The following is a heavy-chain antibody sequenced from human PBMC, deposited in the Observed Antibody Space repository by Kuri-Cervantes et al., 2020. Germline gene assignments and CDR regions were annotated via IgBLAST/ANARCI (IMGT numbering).Heavy chain of an antibody. CDR1: GFTFSSYG. D-gene: IGHD1-26*01. J-gene: IGHJ6*03. CDR2: ISSSSSYI. V-gene: IGHV3-21*03. Sequence: GESLKISCSGSGFTFSSYGMNWVRQAPGKGLEWVSSISSSSSYIYYADSVKGRFTISRDNAKNSLYLQMNSLRAEDTAVYYCTRGGGSHSGHYYYMDVWGKGTTVTVSS. CDR3: TRGGGSHSGHYYYMDV.